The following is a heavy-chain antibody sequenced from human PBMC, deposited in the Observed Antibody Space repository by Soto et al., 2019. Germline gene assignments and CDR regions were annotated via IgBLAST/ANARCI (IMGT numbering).Heavy chain of an antibody. CDR2: ISAYNGNT. Sequence: ASVKVSCKASGYTFTSYGISWVRQAPGQGLEWMGWISAYNGNTNYAQKLQGRVTMTTDTSTSTAYMELRSLRSDDTAVYYCARSGSSGYYLRDFDYWGQGTLVTVSS. CDR1: GYTFTSYG. CDR3: ARSGSSGYYLRDFDY. V-gene: IGHV1-18*01. J-gene: IGHJ4*02. D-gene: IGHD3-22*01.